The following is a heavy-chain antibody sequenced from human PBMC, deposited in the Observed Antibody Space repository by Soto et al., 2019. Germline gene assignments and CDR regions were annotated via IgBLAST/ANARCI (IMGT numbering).Heavy chain of an antibody. J-gene: IGHJ4*02. D-gene: IGHD3-10*01. Sequence: GGSLRLSCVTSGFTFSRNNMNWVRQAPGKGLEWVASITSSGSYVYYADSVKGRFSASRDNANNSVYLQMDSLRAEDTALYYCTRAAWFPYLSSYWGQGALVTVSS. CDR2: ITSSGSYV. CDR3: TRAAWFPYLSSY. CDR1: GFTFSRNN. V-gene: IGHV3-21*01.